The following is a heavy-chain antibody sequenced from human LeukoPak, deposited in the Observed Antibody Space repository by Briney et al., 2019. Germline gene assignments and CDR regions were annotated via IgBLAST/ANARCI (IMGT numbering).Heavy chain of an antibody. CDR3: ARVGGNYYDSSGYYVLAYHFDY. V-gene: IGHV1-69*13. J-gene: IGHJ4*02. CDR1: GGTFSSYA. Sequence: SVKVSCKASGGTFSSYAISWVRQAPGQGLEWMGGIIPIFGTANYAQKFQGRVTITADESTSTAYMELSSLRSEDTAVYYCARVGGNYYDSSGYYVLAYHFDYWGQGTLVTVSS. D-gene: IGHD3-22*01. CDR2: IIPIFGTA.